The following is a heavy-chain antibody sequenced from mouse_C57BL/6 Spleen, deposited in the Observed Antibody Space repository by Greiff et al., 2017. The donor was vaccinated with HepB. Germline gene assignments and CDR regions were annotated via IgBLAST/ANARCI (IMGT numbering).Heavy chain of an antibody. J-gene: IGHJ2*01. CDR3: ARGASTTVPLFDY. CDR2: INPSSGYT. V-gene: IGHV1-7*01. CDR1: GYTFTSYW. Sequence: QVHVKQSGAELAKPGASVKLSCKASGYTFTSYWMHWVKQRPGQGLEWIGYINPSSGYTKYNQKFKDKATLTADKSSSTAYMQLSSLTYEDSAVYYCARGASTTVPLFDYWGQGTTLTVSS. D-gene: IGHD1-1*01.